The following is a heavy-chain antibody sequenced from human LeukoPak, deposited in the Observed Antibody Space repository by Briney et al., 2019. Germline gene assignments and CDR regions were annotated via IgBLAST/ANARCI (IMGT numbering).Heavy chain of an antibody. CDR1: GGSINSGSYY. D-gene: IGHD3-22*01. J-gene: IGHJ6*03. CDR2: IYTSGST. Sequence: SETLSLTCTVSGGSINSGSYYWSWIRQPAGKGLEWIGRIYTSGSTNYNPSLKSRVTISVDTSKNQFSLKLSSVTAADTAVYYCARDTANYYDSSGYYPNYYYYYMDVWGKGTTVTVSS. CDR3: ARDTANYYDSSGYYPNYYYYYMDV. V-gene: IGHV4-61*02.